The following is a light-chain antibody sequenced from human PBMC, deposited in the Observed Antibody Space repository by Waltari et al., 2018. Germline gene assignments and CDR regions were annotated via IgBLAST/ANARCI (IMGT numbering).Light chain of an antibody. CDR2: GKK. Sequence: SSELTQDPAVSVALGQTVRITCQGDLLRTYYGSWCRQKPGQAPELVIYGKKNRPSGIPRRFSTSSSGNTASLTITGVQAEDEGDYSCHSRDLSGDVVCGGGTKVTVL. J-gene: IGLJ2*01. V-gene: IGLV3-19*01. CDR1: LLRTYY. CDR3: HSRDLSGDVV.